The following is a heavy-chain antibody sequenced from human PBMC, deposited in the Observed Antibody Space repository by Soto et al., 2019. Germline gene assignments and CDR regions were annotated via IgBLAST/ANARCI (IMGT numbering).Heavy chain of an antibody. V-gene: IGHV3-53*01. CDR2: MSSGVYT. Sequence: EVQLVESGGGLIQRGGSLRLSCAASGLNVTRNYMSWVRQAPGKGLEWVSVMSSGVYTYYADSVKGRFTISRDNSKNTLFLQINSLRTEDTAVYYCARLFGRYGWFDPWGQGTLVTVSS. D-gene: IGHD2-21*01. CDR3: ARLFGRYGWFDP. CDR1: GLNVTRNY. J-gene: IGHJ5*02.